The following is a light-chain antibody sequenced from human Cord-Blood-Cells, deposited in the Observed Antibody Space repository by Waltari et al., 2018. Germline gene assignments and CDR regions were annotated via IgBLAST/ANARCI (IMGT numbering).Light chain of an antibody. J-gene: IGKJ2*01. CDR1: QSISSY. Sequence: IPMTQSPSSMSASVGDRVPSTCRASQSISSYLNWYQQKPGKAPKLLIYAASSLQSGVPSRFSGSGSGTDFTLTISSLQPEDFATYYCQQSYSTPYTFGQGTKLEIK. V-gene: IGKV1-39*01. CDR2: AAS. CDR3: QQSYSTPYT.